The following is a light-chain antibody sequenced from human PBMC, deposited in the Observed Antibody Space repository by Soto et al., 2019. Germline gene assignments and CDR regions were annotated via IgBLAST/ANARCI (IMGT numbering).Light chain of an antibody. V-gene: IGKV1-5*01. Sequence: DIQMTQSPSTLSASVGDRVTITCRASQSISSWLAWYQQKPGKAPKLLIYDASSLESGVPSRFSGSGSGTEFTLTISSLQPDDFATYYCQQRNNWPPATFGGGTKVEIK. J-gene: IGKJ4*01. CDR3: QQRNNWPPAT. CDR1: QSISSW. CDR2: DAS.